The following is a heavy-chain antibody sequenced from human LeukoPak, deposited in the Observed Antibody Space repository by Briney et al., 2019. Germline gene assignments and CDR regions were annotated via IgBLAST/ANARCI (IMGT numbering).Heavy chain of an antibody. Sequence: GGPLRLSCAASGFIFSNAWMSWVRQAPGKGLEWVGRVKSKTDGGTTDYAALVKGRFTISRDDSKNTLYLQMNSLKTDDTAVYYCATGSGDTVVIDYWGQGTLVTVSS. CDR2: VKSKTDGGTT. V-gene: IGHV3-15*01. CDR1: GFIFSNAW. D-gene: IGHD4-23*01. CDR3: ATGSGDTVVIDY. J-gene: IGHJ4*02.